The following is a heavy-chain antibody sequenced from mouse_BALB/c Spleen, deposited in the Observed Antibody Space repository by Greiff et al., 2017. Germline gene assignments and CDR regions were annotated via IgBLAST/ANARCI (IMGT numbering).Heavy chain of an antibody. CDR1: GYTFTDYN. V-gene: IGHV1-18*01. D-gene: IGHD1-1*01. CDR3: ARDYYGSSLFAY. J-gene: IGHJ3*01. Sequence: VQLKQSGPELVKPGASVKIPCKASGYTFTDYNMDWVKQSHGKSLEWIGDINPNNGGTIYNQKFKGKATLTVDKSSSTAYMELRSLTSEDTAVYYCARDYYGSSLFAYWGQGTLVTVSA. CDR2: INPNNGGT.